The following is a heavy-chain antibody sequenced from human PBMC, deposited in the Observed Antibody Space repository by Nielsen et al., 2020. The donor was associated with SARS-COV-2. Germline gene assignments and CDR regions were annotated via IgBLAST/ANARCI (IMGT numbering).Heavy chain of an antibody. J-gene: IGHJ4*02. V-gene: IGHV3-33*03. CDR3: AKEDPMGAVDY. CDR2: IWYDGSNK. CDR1: GFTFSHYW. Sequence: GGSLRLSCAASGFTFSHYWMSWVRQAPGKGLEWVAVIWYDGSNKYYADSVKGRFTISRDNAKNSLYLQMNSLRAEDTALYYCAKEDPMGAVDYWGQGTLVTVSS. D-gene: IGHD1-26*01.